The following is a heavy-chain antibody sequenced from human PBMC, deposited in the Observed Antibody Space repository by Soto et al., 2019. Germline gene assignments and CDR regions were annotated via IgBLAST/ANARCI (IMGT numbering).Heavy chain of an antibody. D-gene: IGHD3-10*01. CDR3: AREGPTPYGSGSYYSWFDP. CDR2: INAGNGNT. J-gene: IGHJ5*02. Sequence: QVQLVQSGAEVKKPGASVKVSCKASGYTFTSYAMHWVRQAPGQRLEWMGWINAGNGNTKYSQKFQGRVTITRDTSASTAYMELSSLRSEDTAVYYCAREGPTPYGSGSYYSWFDPWGQGTLVTVSS. CDR1: GYTFTSYA. V-gene: IGHV1-3*01.